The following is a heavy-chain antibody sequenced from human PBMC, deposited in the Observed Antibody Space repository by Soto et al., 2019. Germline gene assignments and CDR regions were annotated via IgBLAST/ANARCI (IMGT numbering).Heavy chain of an antibody. CDR2: IYYSGST. D-gene: IGHD2-2*01. CDR3: ARVTSVTSPSDY. V-gene: IGHV4-39*01. J-gene: IGHJ4*02. Sequence: QLQLQESGPGLVKPSETLSLTCTVSGGSISSSSYYWGWIRQPPGKGLESIGSIYYSGSTYYNPSLKSRVTLSVDTSKNQFSLKLSSVTAADTAVYYCARVTSVTSPSDYWGQGTLVTVSS. CDR1: GGSISSSSYY.